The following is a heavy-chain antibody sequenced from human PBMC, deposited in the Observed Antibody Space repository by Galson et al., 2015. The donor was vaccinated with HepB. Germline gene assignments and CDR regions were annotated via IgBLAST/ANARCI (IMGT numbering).Heavy chain of an antibody. CDR3: ATTLGYCSSTSCPYYYYGMNV. D-gene: IGHD2-2*01. CDR2: FDPEDGET. V-gene: IGHV1-24*01. CDR1: GYTLTELS. Sequence: SVKVSCKVSGYTLTELSMHWVRQAPGKGLEWMGGFDPEDGETIYAQKFQGRVTMTEDTSTDTAYMELSSLRSEDTAVYYCATTLGYCSSTSCPYYYYGMNVWGQGTTVTVSS. J-gene: IGHJ6*02.